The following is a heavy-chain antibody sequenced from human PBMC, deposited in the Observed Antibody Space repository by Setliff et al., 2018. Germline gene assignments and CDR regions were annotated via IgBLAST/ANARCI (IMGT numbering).Heavy chain of an antibody. CDR3: ARQGTAIRWFDP. CDR1: GASIRSHY. D-gene: IGHD3-10*01. J-gene: IGHJ5*02. V-gene: IGHV4-59*11. CDR2: MYYTGST. Sequence: SETLSLTCTVSGASIRSHYWSWIRQPPGKGLEWIGSMYYTGSTNYNPSLKSRVTISVDTSKKQFSLRLNSVTAAGTAVYYCARQGTAIRWFDPWGQGTLVTVSS.